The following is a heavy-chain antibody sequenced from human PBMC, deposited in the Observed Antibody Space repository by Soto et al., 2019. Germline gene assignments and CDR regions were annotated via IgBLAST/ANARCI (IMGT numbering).Heavy chain of an antibody. Sequence: RLSCAASGFTFSDYSMNWVRQAPGKGLEGVSYISRSGSDIYYADSVKGRFTISRDNAKNSLFLQMNSLRAEDTAVYYCATVGYCSSTSCQTRYYYYGMDVWGQGTTVTVSS. J-gene: IGHJ6*02. CDR3: ATVGYCSSTSCQTRYYYYGMDV. CDR2: ISRSGSDI. CDR1: GFTFSDYS. D-gene: IGHD2-2*03. V-gene: IGHV3-11*01.